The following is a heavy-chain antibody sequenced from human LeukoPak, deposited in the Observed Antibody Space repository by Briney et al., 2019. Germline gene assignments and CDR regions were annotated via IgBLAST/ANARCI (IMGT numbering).Heavy chain of an antibody. CDR1: GGSFSGYY. CDR2: INHSGST. V-gene: IGHV4-34*01. CDR3: ARGGQILLWFGDTSPFDY. Sequence: PSETLSLTCAVYGGSFSGYYWSWIRQPPGKGLEWIGEINHSGSTNYNPSLKSRVTISVDTSKNQFSLKLSSVTAADTAVYYCARGGQILLWFGDTSPFDYWGQGTLVTVSS. D-gene: IGHD3-10*01. J-gene: IGHJ4*02.